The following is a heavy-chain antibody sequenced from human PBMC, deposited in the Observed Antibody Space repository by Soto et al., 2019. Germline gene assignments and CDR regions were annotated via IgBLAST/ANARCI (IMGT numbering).Heavy chain of an antibody. CDR3: ARVSPSSRAAEP. J-gene: IGHJ4*02. D-gene: IGHD6-13*01. V-gene: IGHV1-18*01. Sequence: ASVTVSCKASGYTLTRYGTSSVRQAPGQGLEWMGWISAYNGNTNYAQSLQGRVTMTTDTSTTTAYMELRSLKSDDTAVYYCARVSPSSRAAEPWGQGTLVTVSS. CDR2: ISAYNGNT. CDR1: GYTLTRYG.